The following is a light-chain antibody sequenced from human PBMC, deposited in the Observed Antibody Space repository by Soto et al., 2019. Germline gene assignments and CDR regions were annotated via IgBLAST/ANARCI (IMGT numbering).Light chain of an antibody. Sequence: IVRTQSPGTLSVSPGERATLSGGASQSVSINLSWYQQKPGQAPRLLIYDASTRATGIPARFSGSGSWTEYTLTISSLQYKDFAVYYCQQYNNWHPLTFGGGTKVDIK. J-gene: IGKJ4*01. V-gene: IGKV3D-15*01. CDR3: QQYNNWHPLT. CDR2: DAS. CDR1: QSVSIN.